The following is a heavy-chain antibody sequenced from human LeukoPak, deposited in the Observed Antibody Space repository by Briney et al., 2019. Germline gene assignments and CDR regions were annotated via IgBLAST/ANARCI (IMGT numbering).Heavy chain of an antibody. CDR2: INPNGDAT. Sequence: SVKPSSKPSGYTSTGYYMHWVRQAPGQGLEWMGWINPNGDATNYAQKFQGRVTMTRDTSISTAYMELSRLRSDDTAVYYCASWVGEWLVIGEVDYWGQGTLVTASS. D-gene: IGHD6-19*01. V-gene: IGHV1-2*02. J-gene: IGHJ4*02. CDR3: ASWVGEWLVIGEVDY. CDR1: GYTSTGYY.